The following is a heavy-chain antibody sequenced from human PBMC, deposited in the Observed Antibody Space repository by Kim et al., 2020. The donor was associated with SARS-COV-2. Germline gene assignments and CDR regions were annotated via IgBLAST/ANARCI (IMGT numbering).Heavy chain of an antibody. CDR1: GFTLSSYA. V-gene: IGHV3-23*03. Sequence: GGSLRLSCAASGFTLSSYAMSWVRQAPGMGLEWVSVIYSGGTGTNYADSVKGRFTISRDSAKNTLYLQMNSLTAEDMALYYCARDSRGYTGIRLSFDIWGQGTMVTVSS. CDR3: ARDSRGYTGIRLSFDI. J-gene: IGHJ3*02. D-gene: IGHD1-26*01. CDR2: IYSGGTGT.